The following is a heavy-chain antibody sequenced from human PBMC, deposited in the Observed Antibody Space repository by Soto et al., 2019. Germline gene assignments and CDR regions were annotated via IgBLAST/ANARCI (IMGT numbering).Heavy chain of an antibody. CDR2: IYWDDDK. CDR3: AHRPLRYCSSTSCSQFDY. CDR1: GFSLSTSGVG. D-gene: IGHD2-2*01. Sequence: QITLKESGPPLVKPTQTLTLTCTFSGFSLSTSGVGVGWIRQPPGKALEWLALIYWDDDKRYSPSLKSRLTITKDTSKNQVVLTMTNMDPVDTATYYCAHRPLRYCSSTSCSQFDYWGQGTLVTVSS. V-gene: IGHV2-5*02. J-gene: IGHJ4*02.